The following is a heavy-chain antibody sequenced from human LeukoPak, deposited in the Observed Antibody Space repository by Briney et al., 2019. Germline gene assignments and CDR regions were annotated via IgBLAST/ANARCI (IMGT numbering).Heavy chain of an antibody. CDR2: ISTSGSTI. CDR1: GFTFSTYE. CDR3: ARGTGYCLDP. V-gene: IGHV3-48*03. Sequence: GGSLRLSCAASGFTFSTYEMNWVRQAPGKGLEWVSYISTSGSTIYYADSVKGRFTISRDNAKNTLDLQMDSLRAEDTAIYYCARGTGYCLDPWGQGTLVTVSS. J-gene: IGHJ5*02. D-gene: IGHD2-2*03.